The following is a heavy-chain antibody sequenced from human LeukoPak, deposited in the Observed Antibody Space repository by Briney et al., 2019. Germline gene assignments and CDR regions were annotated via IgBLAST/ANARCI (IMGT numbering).Heavy chain of an antibody. CDR2: IKQGESER. Sequence: GGSLGLSCAASGFTFRSYRVNWVRQAPGKGLEWVASIKQGESERYYVDSVNGRFTISRDNAKNSPYLQMNSLRAEDTAVYYCGRGDNSACDIWGQGTMVTVSS. J-gene: IGHJ3*02. CDR1: GFTFRSYR. D-gene: IGHD3-22*01. CDR3: GRGDNSACDI. V-gene: IGHV3-7*04.